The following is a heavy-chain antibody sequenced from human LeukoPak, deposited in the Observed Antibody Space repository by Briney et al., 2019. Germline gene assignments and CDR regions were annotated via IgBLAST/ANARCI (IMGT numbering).Heavy chain of an antibody. J-gene: IGHJ4*02. V-gene: IGHV5-51*01. CDR1: GYGFTNYW. D-gene: IGHD2-15*01. CDR3: ARHGVGSSGSWRIPFDY. Sequence: GESLKISCKGSGYGFTNYWVAWVRQMPGKGLEWMGIIYPDDSDTRYSPSFQGQVTISADKSISTAYLQWNSLKASDTAMYYCARHGVGSSGSWRIPFDYRGQGTLVTVSS. CDR2: IYPDDSDT.